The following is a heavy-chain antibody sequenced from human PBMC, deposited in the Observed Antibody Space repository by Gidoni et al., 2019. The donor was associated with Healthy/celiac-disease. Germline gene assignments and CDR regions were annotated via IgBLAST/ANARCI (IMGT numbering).Heavy chain of an antibody. CDR3: AKSGRGATSGGGWFDP. J-gene: IGHJ5*02. CDR2: IRYDGSNK. Sequence: QVQLVESGGGVVQPGGSLRLSCAASGFTFSSYGMHWVRQAPGKGLEWVAFIRYDGSNKYYADSVKGRFTISRDNSKNTLYLQMNSLRAEDTAVYYCAKSGRGATSGGGWFDPWGQGTLVTVSS. CDR1: GFTFSSYG. D-gene: IGHD1-26*01. V-gene: IGHV3-30*02.